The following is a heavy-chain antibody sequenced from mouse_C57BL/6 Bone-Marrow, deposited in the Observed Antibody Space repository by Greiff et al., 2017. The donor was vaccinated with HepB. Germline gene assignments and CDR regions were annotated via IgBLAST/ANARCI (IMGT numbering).Heavy chain of an antibody. CDR2: IDPETGGT. Sequence: QVQLQQSGAELVRPGASVTLSCKASGYTFTDYEMHWVKQTPVHGLEWIGAIDPETGGTTYNQKFKGKAILTADKSSSTAYMELRSLTSEDSAVYYCTRWLITTKEDYGGQGTALTVS. D-gene: IGHD1-2*01. CDR1: GYTFTDYE. V-gene: IGHV1-15*01. J-gene: IGHJ2*01. CDR3: TRWLITTKEDY.